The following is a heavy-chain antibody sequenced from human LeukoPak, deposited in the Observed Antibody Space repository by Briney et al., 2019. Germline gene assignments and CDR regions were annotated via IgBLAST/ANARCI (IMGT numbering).Heavy chain of an antibody. CDR3: ARDQKQLVLINYYYYYMDV. V-gene: IGHV1-18*01. D-gene: IGHD6-6*01. CDR1: GYTFTSYG. J-gene: IGHJ6*03. CDR2: ISGYNGNT. Sequence: ASVKVSCKASGYTFTSYGITWVRQAPGQGLEWMGWISGYNGNTNYAQKFQGRVTMTTDTSTSTAYMELRSLRSDDTAVYYCARDQKQLVLINYYYYYMDVWGKGTTVTVSS.